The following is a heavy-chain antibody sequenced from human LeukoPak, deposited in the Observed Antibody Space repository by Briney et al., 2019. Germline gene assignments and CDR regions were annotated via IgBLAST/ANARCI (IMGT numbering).Heavy chain of an antibody. D-gene: IGHD5-18*01. CDR2: ITASGDNT. CDR3: AKGNGYSYGRYYFDY. Sequence: PGGSLRLSCAASGFTFSSYAMGWVRQAPGKVLEWVSAITASGDNTYYADSVKGRLTISRDNSKNTLYLQMNSLRAEDTAVYYCAKGNGYSYGRYYFDYWGQGTLVTVSS. J-gene: IGHJ4*02. CDR1: GFTFSSYA. V-gene: IGHV3-23*01.